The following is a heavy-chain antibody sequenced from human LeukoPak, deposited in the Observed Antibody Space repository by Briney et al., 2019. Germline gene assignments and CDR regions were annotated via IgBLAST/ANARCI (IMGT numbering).Heavy chain of an antibody. D-gene: IGHD4-17*01. V-gene: IGHV4-4*07. CDR1: GGSISSYY. CDR3: ARDQDGEDYGNALNI. Sequence: SSETLSLTCTVSGGSISSYYWTWIRQPAGKGLEWIGRIDSSGSTNYNPSLKSRLTMSIDTSKNQFSLKLNSVTAADTAVYYCARDQDGEDYGNALNIWGQGTLVTVFS. CDR2: IDSSGST. J-gene: IGHJ3*02.